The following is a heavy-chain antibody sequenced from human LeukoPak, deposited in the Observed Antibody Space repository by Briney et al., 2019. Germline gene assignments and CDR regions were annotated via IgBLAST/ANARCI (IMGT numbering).Heavy chain of an antibody. V-gene: IGHV1-69*06. CDR2: IIPIFGTA. D-gene: IGHD2-15*01. CDR3: ARGRSYCSGGSCYSEDYYYGMDV. CDR1: GGTFSSYA. J-gene: IGHJ6*04. Sequence: ASVKVSCKASGGTFSSYAISWVRQAPGQGLEWMGGIIPIFGTANYAQKFQGRATITADKSTSTAYMELSSLRSEDTAVYYCARGRSYCSGGSCYSEDYYYGMDVWGKGTTVTVSS.